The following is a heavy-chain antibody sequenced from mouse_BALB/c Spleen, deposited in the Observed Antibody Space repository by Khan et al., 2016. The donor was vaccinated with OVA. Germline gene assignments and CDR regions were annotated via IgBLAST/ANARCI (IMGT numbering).Heavy chain of an antibody. CDR2: IAPANGNT. CDR1: GFNIKDTY. V-gene: IGHV14-3*02. J-gene: IGHJ1*01. Sequence: EVQLQQSGAELVKPGASVKLSCTASGFNIKDTYLHWVKQRPEQGLEWIGRIAPANGNTQYDPKFQGKAAITSDTSSNTSYLQLHSLTSEDTAVEYWARPAYDPRDFEVGGAGTTVTISS. CDR3: ARPAYDPRDFEV. D-gene: IGHD2-3*01.